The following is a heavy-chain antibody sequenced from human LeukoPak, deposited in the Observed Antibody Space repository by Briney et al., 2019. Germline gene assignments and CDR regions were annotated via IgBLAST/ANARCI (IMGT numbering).Heavy chain of an antibody. CDR1: GFTFSSYA. Sequence: GGSLRLSCAASGFTFSSYAMSWVRQAPGRGLEEVSAISGSCGSTYYADSVKGRFTISRDNSKNTLYLQMNSLRAEDTAVYYCAAEQWHKTTGAFDIWGQGTMVTVSS. CDR2: ISGSCGST. V-gene: IGHV3-23*01. CDR3: AAEQWHKTTGAFDI. D-gene: IGHD6-19*01. J-gene: IGHJ3*02.